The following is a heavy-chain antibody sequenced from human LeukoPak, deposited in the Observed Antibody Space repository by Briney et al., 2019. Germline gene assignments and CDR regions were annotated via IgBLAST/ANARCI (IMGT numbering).Heavy chain of an antibody. V-gene: IGHV1-18*01. J-gene: IGHJ4*02. D-gene: IGHD3-10*01. CDR3: ARTALTMVRGVSDY. Sequence: ASVKVSCKASGYTVTSYGISWVRQAPGQGLEWMGWISAYNGNTNYAQKLQGRVTMTTDTSTSTAYMELRSLRSDDTAVYYCARTALTMVRGVSDYWGQGTLVTVSS. CDR1: GYTVTSYG. CDR2: ISAYNGNT.